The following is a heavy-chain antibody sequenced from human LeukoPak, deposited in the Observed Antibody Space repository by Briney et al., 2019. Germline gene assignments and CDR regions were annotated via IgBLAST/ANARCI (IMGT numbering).Heavy chain of an antibody. Sequence: QPGGSLRLSCAASGFTFSSYAMSWVRQAPGKGLEWVSAISGSGGSTYYADSVKGRFTISRDNSKNTLYLQMNSLRAEDTAVYYCAKKIQTSYYDILTGAMGSMACDYWGQGTLVTVSS. D-gene: IGHD3-9*01. CDR3: AKKIQTSYYDILTGAMGSMACDY. J-gene: IGHJ4*02. CDR1: GFTFSSYA. V-gene: IGHV3-23*01. CDR2: ISGSGGST.